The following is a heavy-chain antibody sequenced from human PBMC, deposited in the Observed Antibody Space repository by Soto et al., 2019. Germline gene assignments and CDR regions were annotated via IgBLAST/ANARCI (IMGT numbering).Heavy chain of an antibody. CDR3: ARGRGYSGYDDYYYYGMDV. Sequence: QVQLVQSGAEVKKPGSSVKVSCKASGGTFSSYAISWVRQAPGQGLEWMGGIIPIFGTANYAQKFQGRVTITADESTSTAYMELSSLRSEDTAVYYCARGRGYSGYDDYYYYGMDVWGQGTTVTVSS. CDR2: IIPIFGTA. D-gene: IGHD5-12*01. J-gene: IGHJ6*02. CDR1: GGTFSSYA. V-gene: IGHV1-69*12.